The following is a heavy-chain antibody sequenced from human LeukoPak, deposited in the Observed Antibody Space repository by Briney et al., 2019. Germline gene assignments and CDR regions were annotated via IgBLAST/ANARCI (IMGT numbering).Heavy chain of an antibody. D-gene: IGHD2-2*01. V-gene: IGHV1-69*04. Sequence: ASVTVSCKASGGTFSSYAISWVRQAPGQGLEWMGRIIPIFGIANYAQKFQGRVTITADKSTSTAYMELSSLRSEDTAVYYCARDIVVVPVSGAFDIWGQGTMVTVSS. CDR3: ARDIVVVPVSGAFDI. CDR1: GGTFSSYA. CDR2: IIPIFGIA. J-gene: IGHJ3*02.